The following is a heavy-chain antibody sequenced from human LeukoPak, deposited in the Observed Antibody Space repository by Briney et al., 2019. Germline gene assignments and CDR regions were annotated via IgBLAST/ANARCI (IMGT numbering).Heavy chain of an antibody. J-gene: IGHJ5*02. Sequence: GASVKISCKASGYTFSGHYIHWVRQAPGQGLEWMGVMHPTGGSTNYAQRFEGRVTMTRDTSTSTVYMDLRSLTSEDTAVYYCERDDFDTAMVYNYFDPWGQGTLVTVSS. CDR3: ERDDFDTAMVYNYFDP. CDR2: MHPTGGST. D-gene: IGHD5-18*01. CDR1: GYTFSGHY. V-gene: IGHV1-46*01.